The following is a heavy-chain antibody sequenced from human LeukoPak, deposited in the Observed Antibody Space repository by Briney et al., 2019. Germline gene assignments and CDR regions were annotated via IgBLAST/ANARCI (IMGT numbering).Heavy chain of an antibody. Sequence: PSETLSLTCAVYGGSFSGYYWSWIPQPPGKGLEWIGEINHSGSTNYNPSLKSRVTISVDTSKNQFSLKLSSVTAADTAVYYCARGRPWFDPWGQGTLVTVSS. J-gene: IGHJ5*02. V-gene: IGHV4-34*01. CDR3: ARGRPWFDP. CDR2: INHSGST. CDR1: GGSFSGYY.